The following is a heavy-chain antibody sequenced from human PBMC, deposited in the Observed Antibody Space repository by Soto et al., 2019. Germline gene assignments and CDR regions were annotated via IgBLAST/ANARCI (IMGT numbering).Heavy chain of an antibody. V-gene: IGHV3-9*01. D-gene: IGHD3-16*01. CDR3: IKDPTPGGLDY. Sequence: GGSLRLSCVASGIALEDYAMHWVRQVPGQGLEWVSGIYSDDHRTAYADSVKGRFTISRDDAKNSLYLQMDSLRPEDTAFYYCIKDPTPGGLDYWGRPILVTVSS. CDR1: GIALEDYA. CDR2: IYSDDHRT. J-gene: IGHJ4*02.